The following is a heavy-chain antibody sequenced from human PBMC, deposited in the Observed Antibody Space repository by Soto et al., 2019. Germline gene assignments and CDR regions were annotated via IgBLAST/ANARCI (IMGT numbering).Heavy chain of an antibody. CDR2: VTGNADDT. J-gene: IGHJ4*02. D-gene: IGHD5-12*01. CDR1: GFIFSNYL. V-gene: IGHV3-23*01. Sequence: GGSLRLSCTASGFIFSNYLMCWVRQAPGKGLEWVSGVTGNADDTYYIDSVKGRFTVSRDNSKNTLYLQMNSLRAEDTAIYYCGRETSDIVPTTPYVRWIASWGQGTLVTVSS. CDR3: GRETSDIVPTTPYVRWIAS.